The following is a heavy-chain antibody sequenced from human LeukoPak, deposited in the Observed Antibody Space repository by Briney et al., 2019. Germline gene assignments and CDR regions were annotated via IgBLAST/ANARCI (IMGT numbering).Heavy chain of an antibody. CDR1: GFTFDDYT. CDR3: AKVAKYYYGPETFYFFEQ. V-gene: IGHV3-43*01. Sequence: GGSLRLSCAASGFTFDDYTMHWVRQAPGKGLEWVSLISWDGGSTYYADSVKGRFTISRDNSKNSLYLQMNSLRVEDTAVYFCAKVAKYYYGPETFYFFEQWGQGTPVTASS. J-gene: IGHJ4*02. CDR2: ISWDGGST. D-gene: IGHD3-10*01.